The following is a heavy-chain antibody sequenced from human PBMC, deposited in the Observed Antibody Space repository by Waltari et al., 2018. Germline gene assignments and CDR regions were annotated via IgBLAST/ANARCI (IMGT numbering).Heavy chain of an antibody. CDR2: INHSGST. Sequence: QVQLQQWGAGLLKPSETLSLTCAVYGGSFSGYYWSWLRQPPGKGLEWIGEINHSGSTNYNPSLKSRVTISVDTSKNQFSLKLSSVTAADTAVYYCARGRYMVRGVRFWFDPWGQGTLVTVSS. V-gene: IGHV4-34*01. D-gene: IGHD3-10*01. J-gene: IGHJ5*02. CDR1: GGSFSGYY. CDR3: ARGRYMVRGVRFWFDP.